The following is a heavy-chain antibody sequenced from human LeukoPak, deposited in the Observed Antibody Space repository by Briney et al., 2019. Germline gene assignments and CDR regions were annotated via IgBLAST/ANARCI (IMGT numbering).Heavy chain of an antibody. Sequence: LSLTCTVSGGSISSSSAYWGWIRQPPGKGLEWVAVISYDGSNKYYADSVKGRFTISRDNSKNTLYLQMNSLRAEDTAVYYCARVGELERLWGYFDYWGQGTLVTVSS. CDR3: ARVGELERLWGYFDY. D-gene: IGHD1-1*01. V-gene: IGHV3-30-3*01. J-gene: IGHJ4*02. CDR2: ISYDGSNK. CDR1: GGSISSSS.